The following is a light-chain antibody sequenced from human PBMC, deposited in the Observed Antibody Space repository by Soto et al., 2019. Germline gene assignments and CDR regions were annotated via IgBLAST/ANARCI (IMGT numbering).Light chain of an antibody. CDR2: DVS. V-gene: IGLV2-14*01. CDR3: SSYTSSSTLEV. J-gene: IGLJ2*01. CDR1: SSDVGGYNF. Sequence: QSVLTQPASVSGSPGQSITISCTGTSSDVGGYNFVSWYQLHPGKAPKLMIYDVSNRPSGVSDRFSGSKSGNTASLTISGLQAEDEADYYCSSYTSSSTLEVFGGGTKLTAL.